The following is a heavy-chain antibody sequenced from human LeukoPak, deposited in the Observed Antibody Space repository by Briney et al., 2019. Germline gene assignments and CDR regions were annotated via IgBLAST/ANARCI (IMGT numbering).Heavy chain of an antibody. V-gene: IGHV4-59*01. CDR2: IYYSGST. CDR1: GVPISRYY. Sequence: PSETLSLTCTVSGVPISRYYWSWIRQPPGKGLEWIGYIYYSGSTNHNPSLKSRVTISVDPSNNQFSLKLSSVTAADTAVYYFARGAGVKGLGYFYDSSGYYYRAFDIWGQGTMVTVSS. CDR3: ARGAGVKGLGYFYDSSGYYYRAFDI. J-gene: IGHJ3*02. D-gene: IGHD3-22*01.